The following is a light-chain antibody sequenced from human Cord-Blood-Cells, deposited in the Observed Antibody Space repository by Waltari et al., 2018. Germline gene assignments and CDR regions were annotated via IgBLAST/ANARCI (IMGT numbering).Light chain of an antibody. J-gene: IGKJ4*01. CDR1: QSVLYSSNNKNY. CDR2: WAS. V-gene: IGKV4-1*01. Sequence: DIVMTQSPDSLAVSLGERATINCKSSQSVLYSSNNKNYLAWYQQKPGQPPKLHIYWASTRESGVPDRFSGSGSWTDFTLTISSLQAEDVAVYYCQQYYSTPLTFGGGTKVEIK. CDR3: QQYYSTPLT.